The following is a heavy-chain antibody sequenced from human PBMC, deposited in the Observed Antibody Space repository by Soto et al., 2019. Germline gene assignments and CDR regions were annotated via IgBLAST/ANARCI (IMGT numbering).Heavy chain of an antibody. V-gene: IGHV3-49*03. CDR3: ARAPNTYYYDSSPHAFDI. CDR2: IRSKAYGGTT. D-gene: IGHD3-22*01. CDR1: GFTFGDYA. Sequence: GGSLRLSCTASGFTFGDYAMSWFCQAPGKGLEWVGFIRSKAYGGTTEYAASVKGRFTISRDDSKSTAYLQMNSLRAEDTAVYYCARAPNTYYYDSSPHAFDIWGQGTMVTVSS. J-gene: IGHJ3*02.